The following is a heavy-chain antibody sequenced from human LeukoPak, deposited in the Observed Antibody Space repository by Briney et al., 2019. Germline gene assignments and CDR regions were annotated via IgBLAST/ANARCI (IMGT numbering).Heavy chain of an antibody. V-gene: IGHV3-21*01. D-gene: IGHD3-10*01. CDR1: GFTFSSYS. CDR2: ISSSRSFI. CDR3: ARVVVVRGVIPSSPMDY. Sequence: GGSLRLSCAASGFTFSSYSMNWVRQAPGKGLEWVSSISSSRSFIYYADSVKGRSTISRDNAKNSLYLQMNSLRAEDTAVYYCARVVVVRGVIPSSPMDYWGQGTLVTVSS. J-gene: IGHJ4*02.